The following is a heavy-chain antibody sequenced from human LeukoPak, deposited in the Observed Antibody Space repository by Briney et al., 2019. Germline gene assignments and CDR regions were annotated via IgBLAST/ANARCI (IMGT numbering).Heavy chain of an antibody. V-gene: IGHV4-34*12. CDR1: GVSFSGYY. J-gene: IGHJ3*02. CDR2: IFYSGST. D-gene: IGHD3-22*01. Sequence: PSETLSLTCAVYGVSFSGYYWSWIRQPPGKALEWIGNIFYSGSTYYSPSLKSRVTISLDTSRNQFSLKLNSVTAADTAVYYCAKSNGYGLIDIWGQGTMVTVSS. CDR3: AKSNGYGLIDI.